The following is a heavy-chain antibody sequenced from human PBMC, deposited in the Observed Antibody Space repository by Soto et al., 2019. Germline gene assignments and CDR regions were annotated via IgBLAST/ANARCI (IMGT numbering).Heavy chain of an antibody. V-gene: IGHV4-31*03. Sequence: PSETLSLTCTVSGGSISSGGYYWSWIRQHPGKGLEWIGYIYYSGSTYYNPSLKSRVTISVDTSKNQFSLKLSSVTAADTAVYYCARDRRVPAGNEAPGYYYYYMDVWGKGTTVTVSS. CDR3: ARDRRVPAGNEAPGYYYYYMDV. CDR1: GGSISSGGYY. J-gene: IGHJ6*03. CDR2: IYYSGST.